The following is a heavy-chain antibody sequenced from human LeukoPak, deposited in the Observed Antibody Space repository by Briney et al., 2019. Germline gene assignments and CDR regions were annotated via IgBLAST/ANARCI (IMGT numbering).Heavy chain of an antibody. J-gene: IGHJ3*02. CDR1: GFNFGNAA. CDR2: ISYDGSNE. Sequence: GTSLRLCCAASGFNFGNAAMHWVRKAPGKGLDWVALISYDGSNEYYADSVKGRFTISRDNSKTTLFLQMNSLRLKDTAVYYCARGDSFYYDSSDLPHAFDIWGQGTMVTVSS. V-gene: IGHV3-30*04. D-gene: IGHD3-22*01. CDR3: ARGDSFYYDSSDLPHAFDI.